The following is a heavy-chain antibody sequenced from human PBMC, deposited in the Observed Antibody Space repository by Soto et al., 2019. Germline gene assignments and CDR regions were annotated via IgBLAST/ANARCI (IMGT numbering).Heavy chain of an antibody. J-gene: IGHJ3*02. CDR1: GYSFTSYW. CDR3: ARPLSPGGGYDAFDI. V-gene: IGHV5-51*01. CDR2: IYPGDSDT. D-gene: IGHD2-15*01. Sequence: GESLKISCKGSGYSFTSYWIGWVRQMPGKGPECMGIIYPGDSDTRYSPSFQGQVTISADESISTAYLQWSSLKASDTAMYYCARPLSPGGGYDAFDIWGQGTMVTVSS.